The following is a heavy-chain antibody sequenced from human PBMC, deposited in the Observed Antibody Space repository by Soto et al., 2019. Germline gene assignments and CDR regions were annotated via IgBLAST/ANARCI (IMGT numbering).Heavy chain of an antibody. CDR2: IIPMFAAS. J-gene: IGHJ4*02. D-gene: IGHD2-15*01. CDR1: GGSFSDFA. Sequence: QVQLAQSGAEVRKPGSSVKVSCGASGGSFSDFAFSWVRQAPGQGLEWMGGIIPMFAASKYAQRFQDRVTITADESTDTVFLAPSNLTSDDTATYYCARGGIVAVPAALSSYHDYTNYRFDSWGQGTLVTVSS. CDR3: ARGGIVAVPAALSSYHDYTNYRFDS. V-gene: IGHV1-69*01.